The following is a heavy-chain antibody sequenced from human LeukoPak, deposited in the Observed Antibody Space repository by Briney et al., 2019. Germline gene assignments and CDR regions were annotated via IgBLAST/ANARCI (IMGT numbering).Heavy chain of an antibody. CDR2: IYSGGST. Sequence: GGSLRLSCAASGFTVSGNYMSWVRQAPGKGLEWVSVIYSGGSTYYADSVKGRFTISRDNSKNTLYLQMNSLRAEDTAVYYCAREGIPEGYYFDYWGQGTLVTVSS. D-gene: IGHD6-13*01. V-gene: IGHV3-66*01. CDR1: GFTVSGNY. CDR3: AREGIPEGYYFDY. J-gene: IGHJ4*02.